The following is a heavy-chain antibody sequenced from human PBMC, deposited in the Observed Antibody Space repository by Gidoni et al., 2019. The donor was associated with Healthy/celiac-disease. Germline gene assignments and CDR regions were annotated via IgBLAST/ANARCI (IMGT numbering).Heavy chain of an antibody. Sequence: EVQLVETGGGLIQPGGSLRLSCAASGFTVSSNYMGWVRQAPGKGLEWVSVIYSGGSTYYADSVKGRFTISRDNSKNTLYLQMNSLRAEDTAVYYCARSIAAAGPFDYWGQGTLVTVSS. CDR1: GFTVSSNY. CDR3: ARSIAAAGPFDY. V-gene: IGHV3-53*02. D-gene: IGHD6-13*01. J-gene: IGHJ4*02. CDR2: IYSGGST.